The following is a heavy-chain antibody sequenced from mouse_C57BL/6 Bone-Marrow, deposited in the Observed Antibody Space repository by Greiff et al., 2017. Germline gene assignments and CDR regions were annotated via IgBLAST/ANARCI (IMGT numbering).Heavy chain of an antibody. Sequence: VQLQQSGPELVKPGASVKISCKASGYSFTGYYMNWVKQSPEKSLEWIGEINPSTGGTTYNQKVKAKATLTVDKSSSTAYMQLKSLTSEDSAVYYCARIFITTGDYWGQGTTLTVSS. CDR2: INPSTGGT. CDR1: GYSFTGYY. J-gene: IGHJ2*01. CDR3: ARIFITTGDY. V-gene: IGHV1-42*01. D-gene: IGHD1-1*01.